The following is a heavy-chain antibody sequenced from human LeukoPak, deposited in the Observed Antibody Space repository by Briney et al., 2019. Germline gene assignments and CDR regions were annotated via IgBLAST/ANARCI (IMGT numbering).Heavy chain of an antibody. Sequence: ASVKVSCKASGYTYTGYYMHWVRQAPGQGLEWMGWINPNSGGTNYAQKFQGRVTMTRDTSISTAYMELSRLRSDDTAVYYCARSGGSSRRFDYWGQGTLVTVSS. D-gene: IGHD2-2*01. J-gene: IGHJ4*02. V-gene: IGHV1-2*02. CDR3: ARSGGSSRRFDY. CDR1: GYTYTGYY. CDR2: INPNSGGT.